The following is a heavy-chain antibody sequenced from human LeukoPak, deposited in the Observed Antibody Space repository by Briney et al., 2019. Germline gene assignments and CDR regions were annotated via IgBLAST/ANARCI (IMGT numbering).Heavy chain of an antibody. CDR1: EFIFSDYW. J-gene: IGHJ4*02. CDR2: INADGTDT. V-gene: IGHV3-74*01. Sequence: GGSLRLSCAASEFIFSDYWMHWVRQAPGKGLVWVSHINADGTDTNYADSVKGRFTISRDNAKNSLYLQMNSLRVEDTAVYYCARGNDFPDYWGQGTLVTVSS. CDR3: ARGNDFPDY. D-gene: IGHD1-1*01.